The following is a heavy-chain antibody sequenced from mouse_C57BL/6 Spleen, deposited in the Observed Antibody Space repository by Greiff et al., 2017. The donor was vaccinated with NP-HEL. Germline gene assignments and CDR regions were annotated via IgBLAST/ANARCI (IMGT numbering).Heavy chain of an antibody. CDR2: INPGSGGT. CDR1: GYAFTNYL. Sequence: VQLQQSGAELVRPGTSVKVSCKASGYAFTNYLIEWVKQRPGQGLEWIGVINPGSGGTNYNEKFKGKATLTADKSSSTAYMQLSSLTSEDSAVYFCARGTRAMDYGGQGTSVTVSS. CDR3: ARGTRAMDY. J-gene: IGHJ4*01. D-gene: IGHD3-1*01. V-gene: IGHV1-54*01.